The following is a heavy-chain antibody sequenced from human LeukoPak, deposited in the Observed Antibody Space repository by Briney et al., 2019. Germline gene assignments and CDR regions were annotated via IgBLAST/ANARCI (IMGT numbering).Heavy chain of an antibody. CDR1: GGTFSSYA. Sequence: ASVKVSCKASGGTFSSYAISWVRQAAGQGLEWMGRIIPILGIANYAQKFQGRVTITADKSTSTAYMELSSLRSEDTAVYYCARDLAMIVVVTDDAFDIWGQGTMVTVSS. CDR2: IIPILGIA. J-gene: IGHJ3*02. V-gene: IGHV1-69*04. CDR3: ARDLAMIVVVTDDAFDI. D-gene: IGHD3-22*01.